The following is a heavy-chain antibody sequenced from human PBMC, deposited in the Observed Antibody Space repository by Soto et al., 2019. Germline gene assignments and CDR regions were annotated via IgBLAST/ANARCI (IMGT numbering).Heavy chain of an antibody. J-gene: IGHJ6*02. D-gene: IGHD3-3*01. Sequence: SETLSLTCTVSGGSISSYYWSWIRQPPGKGLEWIGYIYYSGSTNYNPSLKSRVTISVDTSKNQFSLKLSSVTAADTAVYYCARDLRDLTMDVWGQGTTVTVSS. CDR1: GGSISSYY. CDR2: IYYSGST. V-gene: IGHV4-59*01. CDR3: ARDLRDLTMDV.